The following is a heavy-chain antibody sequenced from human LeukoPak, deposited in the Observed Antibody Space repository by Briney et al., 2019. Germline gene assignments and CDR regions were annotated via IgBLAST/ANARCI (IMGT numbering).Heavy chain of an antibody. CDR3: ARDFTQNYFDTSGYPGDY. J-gene: IGHJ4*02. CDR1: GYTFTAFY. Sequence: ASVKVSCKASGYTFTAFYIHWVRQAPGQGLEWMGWINPNSGGINYAQKFQGRVTMTRDTSISTAYMELSRLRSDDTAVYYCARDFTQNYFDTSGYPGDYWGQGTLVTVSS. D-gene: IGHD3-22*01. CDR2: INPNSGGI. V-gene: IGHV1-2*02.